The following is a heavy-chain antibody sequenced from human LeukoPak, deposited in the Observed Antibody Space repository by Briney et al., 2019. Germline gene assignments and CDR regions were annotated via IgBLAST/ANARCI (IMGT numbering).Heavy chain of an antibody. J-gene: IGHJ4*02. V-gene: IGHV3-30*18. Sequence: GGSLRLSCAASGFTFSSYGMHWVRQAPGKGLEWVAVISYDGSNKYYADSVKGRFTISRDNSKNTLYLQMNSLRAEDTAVYYCAKPSDGPPDYWGQGTLVTVSS. CDR3: AKPSDGPPDY. CDR1: GFTFSSYG. CDR2: ISYDGSNK.